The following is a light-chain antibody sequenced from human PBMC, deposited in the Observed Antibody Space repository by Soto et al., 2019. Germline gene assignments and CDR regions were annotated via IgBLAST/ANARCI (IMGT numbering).Light chain of an antibody. Sequence: QSVLTQPASVSGSPGQSITISCTGTSSDVGGYNYVSWYQQHPGKAPKLMIYDVSDRPSGVSNCFSASKSGNTASLTISGLQAEDEADYYCCSYTSSSTPWVFGTGTKVTVL. J-gene: IGLJ1*01. CDR3: CSYTSSSTPWV. V-gene: IGLV2-14*03. CDR1: SSDVGGYNY. CDR2: DVS.